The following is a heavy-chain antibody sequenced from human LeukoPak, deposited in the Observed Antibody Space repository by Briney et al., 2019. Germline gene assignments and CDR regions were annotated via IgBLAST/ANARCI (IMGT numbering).Heavy chain of an antibody. Sequence: SVKVSCTASGGTFSSYAISWVRQAPGQGLEWMGGIIPIFGTANYAQKFQGRVTITADESTSTAYMELSSLRSEDTAVYYCARGSSWYPYYYGMDVWGQGTTVTVSS. J-gene: IGHJ6*02. D-gene: IGHD6-13*01. CDR2: IIPIFGTA. V-gene: IGHV1-69*13. CDR3: ARGSSWYPYYYGMDV. CDR1: GGTFSSYA.